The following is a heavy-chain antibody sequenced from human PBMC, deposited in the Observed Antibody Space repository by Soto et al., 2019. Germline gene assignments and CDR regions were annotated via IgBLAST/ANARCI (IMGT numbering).Heavy chain of an antibody. CDR2: IYYSGST. V-gene: IGHV4-39*01. CDR1: VGSISSSSYY. CDR3: ARQIQLWSLFDY. J-gene: IGHJ4*02. D-gene: IGHD5-18*01. Sequence: PSETLSLTCTVSVGSISSSSYYWGWIRQPPGKGLEWIGSIYYSGSTYYNPSLKSRVTISVDTSKNQFSLKLSSVTAADTAVYYCARQIQLWSLFDYWGQGTLVTVSS.